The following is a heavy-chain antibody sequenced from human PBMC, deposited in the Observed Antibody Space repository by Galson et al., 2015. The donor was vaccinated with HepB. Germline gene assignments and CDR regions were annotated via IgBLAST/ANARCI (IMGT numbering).Heavy chain of an antibody. CDR2: ISYDGSNK. CDR1: GFTFSSYG. J-gene: IGHJ6*03. V-gene: IGHV3-30*18. Sequence: SLRLSCAASGFTFSSYGMHWVRQAPGKGLEWVAVISYDGSNKYYADSVKGRFTISRDNSKNTLYLQMNSLRAEDTAVYYCAKDTRGRPPTRYYYYMDVWGKGTTVTVSS. CDR3: AKDTRGRPPTRYYYYMDV.